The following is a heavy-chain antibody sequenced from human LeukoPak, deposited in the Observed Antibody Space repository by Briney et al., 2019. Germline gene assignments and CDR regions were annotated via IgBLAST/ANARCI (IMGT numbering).Heavy chain of an antibody. V-gene: IGHV3-21*01. J-gene: IGHJ4*02. D-gene: IGHD3-3*01. CDR1: GFTFSSYW. CDR3: ARDYYDFWSGYSRDYFDY. CDR2: ISSSSSYI. Sequence: GGSLRLSCAASGFTFSSYWMNWVRQAPGKGLEWVSSISSSSSYIYYADSVKGRFTISRDNAKNSLYLQMNSLRAEDTAVYYCARDYYDFWSGYSRDYFDYWGQGTLVTVSS.